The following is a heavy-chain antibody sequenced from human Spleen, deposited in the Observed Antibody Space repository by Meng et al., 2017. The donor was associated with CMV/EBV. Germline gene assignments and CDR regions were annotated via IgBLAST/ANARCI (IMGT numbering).Heavy chain of an antibody. CDR1: GYTFTSYG. CDR3: ARVKRYCTGGSCSSTGYYGMDV. V-gene: IGHV1-2*02. D-gene: IGHD2-15*01. Sequence: ASVKVSCKASGYTFTSYGISWVRQAPGQGLEWMGWINPNSGGTHYAQKFQGRVSMTGDTSITTAYMELSRLRSDDMAVYYCARVKRYCTGGSCSSTGYYGMDVWGQGTTVTVSS. J-gene: IGHJ6*02. CDR2: INPNSGGT.